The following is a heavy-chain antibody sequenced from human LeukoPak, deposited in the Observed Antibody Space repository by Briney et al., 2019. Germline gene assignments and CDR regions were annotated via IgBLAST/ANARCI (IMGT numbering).Heavy chain of an antibody. CDR2: IYYSGST. CDR3: ARVFRYCSSTSCRSFDY. Sequence: NPSETLSLTCTVSGGSISSGGYYWSWIRQHPGKGREWIGYIYYSGSTYYNPSLKSRVTISVDTSKNQFSLKLSSVTAADTAVYYCARVFRYCSSTSCRSFDYWGQGTLVTVSS. D-gene: IGHD2-2*01. V-gene: IGHV4-31*03. CDR1: GGSISSGGYY. J-gene: IGHJ4*02.